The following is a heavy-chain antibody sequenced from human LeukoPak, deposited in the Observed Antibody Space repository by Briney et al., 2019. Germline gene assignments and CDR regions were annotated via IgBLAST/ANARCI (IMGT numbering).Heavy chain of an antibody. CDR2: ISSSGTTI. V-gene: IGHV3-48*01. D-gene: IGHD2-8*01. CDR1: GFTFRTSG. J-gene: IGHJ4*02. CDR3: ARGPTNGQAFDY. Sequence: PGGSLRLSCAASGFTFRTSGMNWVRQAPGKGLEWVSYISSSGTTISYAQSVKGRFTITRDNAQNSLTLHMNTLRAEDTAVYYCARGPTNGQAFDYWGQGTLVSVSS.